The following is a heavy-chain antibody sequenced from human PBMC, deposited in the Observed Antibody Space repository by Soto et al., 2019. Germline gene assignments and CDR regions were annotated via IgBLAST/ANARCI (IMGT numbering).Heavy chain of an antibody. V-gene: IGHV4-4*07. J-gene: IGHJ5*02. CDR2: IYAIGDT. CDR3: VRDGTKNLRDRFEP. D-gene: IGHD1-26*01. Sequence: SETLSLTCNVSGASLSRYYWSWIRQPPGKGLEWIGRIYAIGDTDYNPSLKSRISMSVDMSKKQFSLTLRSVTAADTAIYYCVRDGTKNLRDRFEPWGRGILVTVSS. CDR1: GASLSRYY.